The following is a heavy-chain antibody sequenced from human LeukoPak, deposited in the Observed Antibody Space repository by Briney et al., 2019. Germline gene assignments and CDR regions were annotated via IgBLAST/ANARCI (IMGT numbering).Heavy chain of an antibody. CDR2: ISSSSSYI. CDR3: ARDIGYRGYHDY. CDR1: GFTFSSYS. J-gene: IGHJ4*02. Sequence: PGGSLRLSCAASGFTFSSYSMNWVRQAPGKGLEWVSSISSSSSYIYYADSVKGRFTISRDNAKNSLYLQMNSLRAEDTAVYYCARDIGYRGYHDYWGQGTLVTVSS. D-gene: IGHD5-12*01. V-gene: IGHV3-21*01.